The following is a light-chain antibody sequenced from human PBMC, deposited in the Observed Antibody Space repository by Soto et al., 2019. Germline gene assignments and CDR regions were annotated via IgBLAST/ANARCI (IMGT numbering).Light chain of an antibody. V-gene: IGLV2-14*01. CDR1: SSDGGGYNY. Sequence: QSVLTQPASLSGSPGQAITISCTGSSSDGGGYNYVSWYQQHPSKAPKLMIYDVNNRPSGVSNRFSGSKSGNTASLTISGLQAEDEADYYCRSYTSSSTPVFGTGTKVTVL. CDR2: DVN. CDR3: RSYTSSSTPV. J-gene: IGLJ1*01.